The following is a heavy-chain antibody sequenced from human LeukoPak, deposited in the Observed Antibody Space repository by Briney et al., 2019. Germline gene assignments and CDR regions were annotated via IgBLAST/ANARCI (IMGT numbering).Heavy chain of an antibody. CDR1: GGSISSYY. V-gene: IGHV4-4*07. Sequence: SETLSLTCTVSGGSISSYYWSWIRQPAGRGLEWIGRIYPSGSTNYNPSLKSRVTMSVDTSKNQFSLKLSSVTAADTAVYYCARALVLRYFDWLLGDAFDIWGQGTMVTVSS. J-gene: IGHJ3*02. CDR3: ARALVLRYFDWLLGDAFDI. D-gene: IGHD3-9*01. CDR2: IYPSGST.